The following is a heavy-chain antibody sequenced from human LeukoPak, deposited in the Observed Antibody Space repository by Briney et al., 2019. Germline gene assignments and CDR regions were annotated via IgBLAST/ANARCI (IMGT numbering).Heavy chain of an antibody. CDR1: GXTFSGYA. Sequence: PGGSLRLSCAASGXTFSGYAMSWVRQAPGKGLEWVSSISGSGGITYYTDSVKGRFTISRDNSKNTLFLQMNSLRAEDTAVYYCAKDSGDTSGNWFDPWGQGTLVTVSS. CDR3: AKDSGDTSGNWFDP. V-gene: IGHV3-23*01. D-gene: IGHD6-19*01. J-gene: IGHJ5*02. CDR2: ISGSGGIT.